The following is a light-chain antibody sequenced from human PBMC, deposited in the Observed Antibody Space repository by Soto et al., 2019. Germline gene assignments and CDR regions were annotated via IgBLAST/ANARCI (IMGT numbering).Light chain of an antibody. CDR1: QTLRRTY. Sequence: EIVLMQSPGTLSLSPGERATLSGRASQTLRRTYIAWYQQKPGQAPRLLIYDASNRATGIPARFSGSGSGTDFTLTISSLEPEDFAVYYCQQRSNWPRTFGQGTKVDI. V-gene: IGKV3-11*01. CDR2: DAS. CDR3: QQRSNWPRT. J-gene: IGKJ1*01.